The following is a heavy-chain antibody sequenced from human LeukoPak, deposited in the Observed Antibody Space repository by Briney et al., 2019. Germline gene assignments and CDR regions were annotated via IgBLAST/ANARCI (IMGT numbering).Heavy chain of an antibody. CDR3: AREGGIAAAGTNY. CDR2: IKQDGSDK. Sequence: GRSLRLSRAASGFTFSRYWMSWVRQAPGKGLEWVANIKQDGSDKYYVDSVKGRFTMSRENAKNSLYLQMNSLRAEDTAVYYCAREGGIAAAGTNYWGQGTLVTVSS. J-gene: IGHJ4*02. V-gene: IGHV3-7*03. D-gene: IGHD6-13*01. CDR1: GFTFSRYW.